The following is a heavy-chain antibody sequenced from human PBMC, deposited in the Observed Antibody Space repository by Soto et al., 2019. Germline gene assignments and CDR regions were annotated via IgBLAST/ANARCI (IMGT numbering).Heavy chain of an antibody. Sequence: GESLKISCKGSGYYFPSYWIGWVRQMPGKGLEWMGIFYPGDSDTRYSPSFQGQVTISADRSISTAYLQWSSLKPSDTAMYYCSGAESPDTAYFSLYWGQGTPVTVSS. CDR1: GYYFPSYW. D-gene: IGHD1-26*01. CDR3: SGAESPDTAYFSLY. J-gene: IGHJ4*02. V-gene: IGHV5-51*01. CDR2: FYPGDSDT.